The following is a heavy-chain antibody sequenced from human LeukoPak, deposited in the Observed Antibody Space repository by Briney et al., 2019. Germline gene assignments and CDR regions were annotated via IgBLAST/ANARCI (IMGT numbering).Heavy chain of an antibody. CDR1: GFTFSDYY. J-gene: IGHJ4*02. Sequence: GGSLRLSCAASGFTFSDYYMSWIRQAPGKGLEWVSYISSSGSTIYYADSVKGRFTISRDNAKNSPYLQMNSLRAEDTAVYYCARRVAAAGRVVYFDYWGQGTLVTVSS. D-gene: IGHD6-13*01. CDR3: ARRVAAAGRVVYFDY. CDR2: ISSSGSTI. V-gene: IGHV3-11*04.